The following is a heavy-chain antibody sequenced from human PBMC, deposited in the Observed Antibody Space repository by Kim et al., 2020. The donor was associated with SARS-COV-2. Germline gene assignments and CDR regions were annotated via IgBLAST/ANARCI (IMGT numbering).Heavy chain of an antibody. V-gene: IGHV3-9*01. D-gene: IGHD6-6*01. Sequence: GCADSVKGRFSVARDKGKDTVYLQMNSLRVEDTALYYCTRDLVPGGADSWGQGTLVTVSS. CDR3: TRDLVPGGADS. J-gene: IGHJ4*02.